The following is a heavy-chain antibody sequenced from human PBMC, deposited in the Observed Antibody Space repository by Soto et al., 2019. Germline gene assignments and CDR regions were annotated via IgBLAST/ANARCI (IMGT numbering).Heavy chain of an antibody. Sequence: QITLKESGPTLVKPTQTLTLTCTFSGFSLSTSGVGVGWIRQPPGKALEWLALIYWDDDKRYRPSLKSRLTITKDTSKNQVVLTMTNMDPVDTATYYCAHRRDFWSGNNWFDPWGQGTLVTVSS. V-gene: IGHV2-5*02. D-gene: IGHD3-3*01. CDR1: GFSLSTSGVG. CDR2: IYWDDDK. CDR3: AHRRDFWSGNNWFDP. J-gene: IGHJ5*02.